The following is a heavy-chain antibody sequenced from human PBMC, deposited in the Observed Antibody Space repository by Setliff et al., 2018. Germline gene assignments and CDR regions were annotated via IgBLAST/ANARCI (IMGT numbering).Heavy chain of an antibody. CDR3: ARTGTYRYFDY. CDR1: GDSISSRPFY. V-gene: IGHV4-61*09. Sequence: PSETLSLTCTVSGDSISSRPFYWGWFRQPAGKELEWIGQIYTSWSTIYNPSLKSRLTLSVDTSKNQVSLNLRSVTAADTAVYYCARTGTYRYFDYWGQGTQVTVSS. J-gene: IGHJ4*02. D-gene: IGHD1-1*01. CDR2: IYTSWST.